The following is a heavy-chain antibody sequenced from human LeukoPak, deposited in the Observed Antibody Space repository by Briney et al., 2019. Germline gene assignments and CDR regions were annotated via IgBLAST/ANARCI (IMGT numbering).Heavy chain of an antibody. D-gene: IGHD3-16*01. CDR1: GYTFTTYG. CDR2: ISAYNGDT. Sequence: ASVKVSCKASGYTFTTYGISWVRQAPGQGLEWMGWISAYNGDTYYAQRFHGRVTMTTDTSTSTAYMELNRLRSDDTAVYYCARVGGGGKLGDYGGQGTLVTVS. CDR3: ARVGGGGKLGDY. J-gene: IGHJ4*02. V-gene: IGHV1-18*01.